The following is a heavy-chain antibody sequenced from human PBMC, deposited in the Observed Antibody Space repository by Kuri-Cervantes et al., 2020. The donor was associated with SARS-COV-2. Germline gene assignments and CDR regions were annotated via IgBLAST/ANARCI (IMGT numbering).Heavy chain of an antibody. CDR2: IRSKAHGGTT. Sequence: GGSLRLSCAASGFTFSSYGMHWVRQAPGKGLEWVGFIRSKAHGGTTEYAASVKGRFTISRDDSKSIASLQMNSLKTEDTAVYYCTREDDYIDLELGFDYWGQGTLVTVSS. V-gene: IGHV3-49*04. D-gene: IGHD4-17*01. J-gene: IGHJ4*02. CDR3: TREDDYIDLELGFDY. CDR1: GFTFSSYG.